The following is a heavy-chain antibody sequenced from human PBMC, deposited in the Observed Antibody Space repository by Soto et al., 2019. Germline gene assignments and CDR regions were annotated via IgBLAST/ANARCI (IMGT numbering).Heavy chain of an antibody. CDR2: ISSSSSYI. D-gene: IGHD1-1*01. J-gene: IGHJ4*02. Sequence: PGGSLRLSCAASGFTFSSYSMNWVRQAPGKGLEWVSSISSSSSYIYYADSVKGRFTISRDNAKNSLYPQMNSLRAEDTAVYYCARDGPGRNTYDGWGQGTLVTVSS. V-gene: IGHV3-21*01. CDR1: GFTFSSYS. CDR3: ARDGPGRNTYDG.